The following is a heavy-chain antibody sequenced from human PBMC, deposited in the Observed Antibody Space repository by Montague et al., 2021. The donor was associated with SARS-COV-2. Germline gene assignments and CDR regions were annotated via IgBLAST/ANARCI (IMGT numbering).Heavy chain of an antibody. Sequence: SLSLSFAASGFTFSDYYMTWIRQAPGKGLEWVSYISDSGYTIYYADSVKGRFTISRDNAKNSLYLQMNSLRAEDTAMYYCAKDAKAIAYWGQGTLVTVSS. V-gene: IGHV3-11*01. J-gene: IGHJ4*02. D-gene: IGHD1-26*01. CDR2: ISDSGYTI. CDR3: AKDAKAIAY. CDR1: GFTFSDYY.